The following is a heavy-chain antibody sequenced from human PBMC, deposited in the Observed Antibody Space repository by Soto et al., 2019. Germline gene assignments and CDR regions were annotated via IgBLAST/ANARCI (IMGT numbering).Heavy chain of an antibody. CDR3: ARVRGDELDDSGGFDY. D-gene: IGHD4-17*01. J-gene: IGHJ4*02. CDR1: GGSIRDFF. V-gene: IGHV4-59*01. CDR2: IYYSGRT. Sequence: LSLTCTVSGGSIRDFFWTWIRQPPGKGLEWIGYIYYSGRTNYNPSLKGRVSIPVDTSKNHYSLQLRSVTAADTAVYYCARVRGDELDDSGGFDYWGQGTVVTVSS.